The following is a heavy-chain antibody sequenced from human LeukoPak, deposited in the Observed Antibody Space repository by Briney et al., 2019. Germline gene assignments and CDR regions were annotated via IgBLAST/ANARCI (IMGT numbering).Heavy chain of an antibody. CDR2: IIPIFGTA. CDR3: ARGRHYDILTGYFSRDWFDP. J-gene: IGHJ5*02. CDR1: GGTFSSYA. D-gene: IGHD3-9*01. V-gene: IGHV1-69*05. Sequence: ASVKVSCKASGGTFSSYAISWVRQAPGQGLEWMGRIIPIFGTANYAQKFQGRVTITTDESTSTAYMELSSLRSEDTAVHYCARGRHYDILTGYFSRDWFDPWGQGTLVTVSS.